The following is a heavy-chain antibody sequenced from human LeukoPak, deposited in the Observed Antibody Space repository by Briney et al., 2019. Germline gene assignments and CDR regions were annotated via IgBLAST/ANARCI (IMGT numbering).Heavy chain of an antibody. D-gene: IGHD1-7*01. CDR1: GITFNIYG. CDR3: AQDATPGNSIWDHFKS. V-gene: IGHV3-23*01. Sequence: GGSLRLSCVASGITFNIYGMSWVRQAPGKGLEWVSSVGGGDDIHYADSVKGRFTGSRDNAKNTVYLQMNSLRVDDTAIYFCAQDATPGNSIWDHFKSWGQGTLVTVSS. J-gene: IGHJ4*02. CDR2: VGGGDDI.